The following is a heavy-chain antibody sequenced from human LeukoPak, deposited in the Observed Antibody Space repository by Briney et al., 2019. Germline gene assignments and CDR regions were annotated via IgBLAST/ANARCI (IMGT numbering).Heavy chain of an antibody. V-gene: IGHV4-61*02. Sequence: SQTLSLTCTVSGGSISTGSYYWSWLRQPAGKGLAWIGRIYTSGSTNYNPSLKSRVTISVDTSKNQFSLKLSSVTAADTAVYYCARYYRGTTSFDYWGQGTLVTVSS. D-gene: IGHD1-1*01. CDR2: IYTSGST. J-gene: IGHJ4*02. CDR1: GGSISTGSYY. CDR3: ARYYRGTTSFDY.